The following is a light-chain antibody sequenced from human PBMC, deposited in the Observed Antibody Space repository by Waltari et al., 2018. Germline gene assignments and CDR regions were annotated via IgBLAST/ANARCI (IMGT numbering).Light chain of an antibody. J-gene: IGLJ2*01. CDR3: SSQSSNDVVL. Sequence: QSALTQPASVSGSPGQSITISCTGTSSDVGGYNSVCWYQDHPGQAPKVIIYDVSNRPSGVSDRFSGSKSGNTASLTISGLQAEDEADYYCSSQSSNDVVLFGGGTKLTVL. CDR2: DVS. CDR1: SSDVGGYNS. V-gene: IGLV2-14*03.